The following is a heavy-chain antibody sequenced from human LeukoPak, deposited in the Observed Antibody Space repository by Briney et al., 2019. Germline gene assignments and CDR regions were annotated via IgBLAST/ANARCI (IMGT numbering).Heavy chain of an antibody. D-gene: IGHD3-22*01. V-gene: IGHV4-59*01. Sequence: SETLSLTCTVSGGSISSYYWSWIRQPPGKGLEWIGYIYYSGSTNYNPSLKSRVTISVDTSKNQFSLKLSSVTAADTAVYYCAGEENYYDSSGYYLPWGQGTLVTVSS. CDR3: AGEENYYDSSGYYLP. CDR1: GGSISSYY. CDR2: IYYSGST. J-gene: IGHJ5*02.